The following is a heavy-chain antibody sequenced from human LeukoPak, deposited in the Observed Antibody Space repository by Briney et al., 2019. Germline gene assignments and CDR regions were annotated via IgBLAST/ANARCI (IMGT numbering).Heavy chain of an antibody. V-gene: IGHV1-69*13. D-gene: IGHD6-19*01. Sequence: SVKVSCKASGGTFSSYAISWVRQAPGQGLEWMGGIIPIFGSANYAQKFQGRVTITADESTSTAYMELSSLRSEDTAVYYCARGPAYSSGWYGDYYYYMDVWGKGTTVTVSS. CDR1: GGTFSSYA. J-gene: IGHJ6*03. CDR3: ARGPAYSSGWYGDYYYYMDV. CDR2: IIPIFGSA.